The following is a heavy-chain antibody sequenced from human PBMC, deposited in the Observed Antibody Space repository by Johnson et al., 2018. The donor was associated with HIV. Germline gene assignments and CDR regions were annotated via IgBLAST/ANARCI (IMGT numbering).Heavy chain of an antibody. CDR1: GFRFSSYA. J-gene: IGHJ3*02. D-gene: IGHD6-19*01. CDR2: ISYDGSNK. CDR3: AKGIEPGGGNFLVGTFHK. V-gene: IGHV3-30*04. Sequence: QVQLVESGGGVVQPGRSLRLSCAASGFRFSSYAMHWVRQAPGKGLEWVAVISYDGSNKYYADSVKGRFTISRDNSKNTLYLQMNSLRAEDTAFYFCAKGIEPGGGNFLVGTFHKWGQGTMVTVSS.